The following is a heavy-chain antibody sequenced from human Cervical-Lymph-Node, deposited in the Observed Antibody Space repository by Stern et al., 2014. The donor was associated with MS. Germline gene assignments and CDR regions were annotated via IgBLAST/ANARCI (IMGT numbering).Heavy chain of an antibody. CDR2: ISTDTGGA. V-gene: IGHV1-2*02. J-gene: IGHJ4*02. Sequence: QLQLMQSGAEVKKPVASVKVSCKASGYSFTAYFIHCVRQAPGQGLEWMGWISTDTGGANYAQRFQGRVTMTRDTSISTTFMELSRLRSDDTAVYYCARDRGSHSDYWGQGTLVTVSS. D-gene: IGHD1-26*01. CDR3: ARDRGSHSDY. CDR1: GYSFTAYF.